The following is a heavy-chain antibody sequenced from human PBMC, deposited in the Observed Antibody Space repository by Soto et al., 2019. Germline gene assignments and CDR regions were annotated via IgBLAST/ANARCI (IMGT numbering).Heavy chain of an antibody. CDR3: ARARLDTPALEY. CDR1: GFSFRSYA. V-gene: IGHV3-30-3*01. Sequence: QVQLVESGGGVVQPGRSLRLSCAASGFSFRSYAMHWVRQAPGKGLEWVAVMSYDGSDKDYADSVKGRFTISRDNSKNALYLQMSSRRAEATAVYYCARARLDTPALEYWGQGTPVTVSS. J-gene: IGHJ4*02. CDR2: MSYDGSDK. D-gene: IGHD2-2*01.